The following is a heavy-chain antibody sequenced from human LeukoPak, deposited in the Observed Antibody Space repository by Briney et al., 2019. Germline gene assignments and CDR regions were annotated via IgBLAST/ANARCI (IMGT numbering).Heavy chain of an antibody. D-gene: IGHD2-21*02. CDR3: ASTIVVVTARRFDY. Sequence: SETLSLTCTVSGGSISSYYWSWIRQPPGKGLEWIGYIYYSGSTYYNPSLKSRVTISIDTSKKQFSLKLSSVTAADTALYYCASTIVVVTARRFDYWGQGTLVTVSS. CDR1: GGSISSYY. J-gene: IGHJ4*02. V-gene: IGHV4-59*06. CDR2: IYYSGST.